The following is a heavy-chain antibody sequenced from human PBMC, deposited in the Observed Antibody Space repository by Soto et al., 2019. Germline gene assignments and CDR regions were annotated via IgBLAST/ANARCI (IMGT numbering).Heavy chain of an antibody. CDR2: INPSGGST. Sequence: QVQLVQSGAEVKKPGASVKVSCKASGYTFTSYYMHWVRQAPGQGLEWMGIINPSGGSTSYAQKFQGRVTKTRDTSTSTVYMELRSLRSEDTAVYYCARDPRSEYDFWSGYPVHWGQGTLVTVSS. CDR3: ARDPRSEYDFWSGYPVH. D-gene: IGHD3-3*01. V-gene: IGHV1-46*03. J-gene: IGHJ4*02. CDR1: GYTFTSYY.